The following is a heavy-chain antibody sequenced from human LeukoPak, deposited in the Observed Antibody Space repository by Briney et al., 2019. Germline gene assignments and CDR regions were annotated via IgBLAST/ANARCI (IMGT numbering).Heavy chain of an antibody. CDR3: VREIIVGADDSDF. Sequence: GASVKVSCKASGYTFTDYCIHWVRRAPGQGLEWMGWINPNSGDTNYGRKFQGRVSMTSDTSSNTAYMELSSLRSDDTAIYYCVREIIVGADDSDFWGQGALVTVSS. D-gene: IGHD1-26*01. CDR1: GYTFTDYC. CDR2: INPNSGDT. J-gene: IGHJ4*02. V-gene: IGHV1-2*02.